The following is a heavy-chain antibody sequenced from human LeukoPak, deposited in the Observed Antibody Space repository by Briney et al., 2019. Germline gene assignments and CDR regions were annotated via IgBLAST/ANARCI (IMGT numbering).Heavy chain of an antibody. CDR2: INSDGSST. CDR1: GFTFSSYW. D-gene: IGHD6-19*01. CDR3: ARELIAVAGFYYYGMDV. V-gene: IGHV3-74*01. J-gene: IGHJ6*02. Sequence: GGSLRLSCAASGFTFSSYWMHWVRQAPGKGLVWVSRINSDGSSTSYADSVKGRFTISRDNAKNTLYLQMNSLRAEDTAVYYCARELIAVAGFYYYGMDVWGQGTTVTVSS.